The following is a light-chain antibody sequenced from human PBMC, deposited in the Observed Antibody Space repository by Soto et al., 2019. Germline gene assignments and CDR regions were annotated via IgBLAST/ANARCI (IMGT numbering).Light chain of an antibody. CDR1: TSDVGDYNY. CDR2: EVS. Sequence: SVLTQPPSVCGSPGQSITISCTGTTSDVGDYNYVSWYQQHPGKVPKLLIYEVSNRPSGVSYRFSGSKSGNTASLTISGLQAEDEASYYCFSYTTSSAPYVFGTGTKV. V-gene: IGLV2-14*01. CDR3: FSYTTSSAPYV. J-gene: IGLJ1*01.